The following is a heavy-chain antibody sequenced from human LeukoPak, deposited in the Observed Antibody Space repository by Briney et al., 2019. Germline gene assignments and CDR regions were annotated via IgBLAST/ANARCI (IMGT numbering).Heavy chain of an antibody. D-gene: IGHD2-15*01. J-gene: IGHJ5*01. V-gene: IGHV5-51*01. CDR2: ILPADSDT. Sequence: GESLKISCKGSGYSFTSYWIGWVRQMPGKGLEWMGIILPADSDTRYSPSFQGQVTISADKSISTAYVQWSNLKASDTAIYYCASGRFCNGGSCYDSWGQGALVTVSS. CDR3: ASGRFCNGGSCYDS. CDR1: GYSFTSYW.